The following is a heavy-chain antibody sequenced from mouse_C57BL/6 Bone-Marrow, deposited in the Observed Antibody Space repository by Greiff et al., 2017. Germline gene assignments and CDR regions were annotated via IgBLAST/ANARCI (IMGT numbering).Heavy chain of an antibody. J-gene: IGHJ1*03. Sequence: VQLQESGAELVRPGTSVKVSCKASGYAFTNYLIEWVKQRPGQGLEWIGVINPGSGGTNYNEKFKGKATMTVDKSSSTAYMQRSSLTSEDSAVYFCARGRYWYFDVWGTGTTVTVSS. CDR1: GYAFTNYL. CDR2: INPGSGGT. CDR3: ARGRYWYFDV. V-gene: IGHV1-54*01.